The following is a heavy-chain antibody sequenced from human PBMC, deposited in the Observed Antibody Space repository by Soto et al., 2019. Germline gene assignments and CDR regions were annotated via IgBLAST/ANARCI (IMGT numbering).Heavy chain of an antibody. CDR1: GFNSSDYY. Sequence: PGGSLRLPCAASGFNSSDYYMSWIRKAPGKGLEWVSYISSSSSYTNYADSVKGRFTISRDNAKNSLYLQMNSLRAEDTAVYYCARDPWIQLWLENYFDYWGQGTLVTVSS. J-gene: IGHJ4*02. CDR3: ARDPWIQLWLENYFDY. CDR2: ISSSSSYT. D-gene: IGHD5-18*01. V-gene: IGHV3-11*06.